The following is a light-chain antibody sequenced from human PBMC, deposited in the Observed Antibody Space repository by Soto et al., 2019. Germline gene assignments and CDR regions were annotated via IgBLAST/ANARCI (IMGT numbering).Light chain of an antibody. J-gene: IGKJ2*01. CDR3: QQFHSLPYT. CDR2: AAS. V-gene: IGKV1-33*01. CDR1: EDIANH. Sequence: DTQMTQSPHSLSASVGDRVTIACQANEDIANHLNWYRQRPGKAPDLLIYAASNLEPGVPSRFSGAGSGTDFTFTISGLLPEDFATYYCQQFHSLPYTFGQGTKLEI.